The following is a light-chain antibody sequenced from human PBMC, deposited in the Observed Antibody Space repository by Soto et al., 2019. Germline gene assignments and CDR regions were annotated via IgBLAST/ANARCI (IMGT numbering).Light chain of an antibody. CDR2: GAS. J-gene: IGKJ2*01. CDR1: QSVGSSY. CDR3: QLYGQSPRYP. Sequence: IVLTQSPGTLSLSPGESATLSCRASQSVGSSYLAWYQQKPGQAPRLLIYGASGRATGIPDRFSGSGSGTDFTLTISRLEPEDFGVYYCQLYGQSPRYPFGRGTTLEIK. V-gene: IGKV3-20*01.